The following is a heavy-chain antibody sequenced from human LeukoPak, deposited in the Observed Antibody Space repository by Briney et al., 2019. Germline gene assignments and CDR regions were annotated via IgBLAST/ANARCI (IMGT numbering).Heavy chain of an antibody. CDR2: ISDSGGIV. D-gene: IGHD3-16*01. V-gene: IGHV3-11*01. J-gene: IGHJ6*02. Sequence: GGSLRLSCAASGFTFSDHYMSWIRQAPGKGLECVSVISDSGGIVYYVDSVKGRFTISRDNAKKSLYLQMNSLGAEDTAVYFCARDRQPTRYGGLDVWGQGTTVIVSS. CDR3: ARDRQPTRYGGLDV. CDR1: GFTFSDHY.